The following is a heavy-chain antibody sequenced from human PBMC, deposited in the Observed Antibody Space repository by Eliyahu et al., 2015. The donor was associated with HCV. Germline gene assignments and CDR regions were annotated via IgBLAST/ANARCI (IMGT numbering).Heavy chain of an antibody. CDR1: GFTFSMYW. J-gene: IGHJ6*02. Sequence: EVQLVESGGGLVQPGGSLXLSCVASGFTFSMYWVHWVRQAPGKGVVWVSRINSDGYSISYADSVKGRFTISRDNAKNTLYLQMNSLRAEDTAVYFCARYYNYGLDVWGQGTTVTVSS. CDR2: INSDGYSI. CDR3: ARYYNYGLDV. V-gene: IGHV3-74*01.